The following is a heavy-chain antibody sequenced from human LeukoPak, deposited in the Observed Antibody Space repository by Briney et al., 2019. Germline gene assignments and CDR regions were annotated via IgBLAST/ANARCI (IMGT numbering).Heavy chain of an antibody. D-gene: IGHD3-22*01. CDR2: MNPNSGNT. CDR1: GYTFTSYG. Sequence: ASVKVSCKASGYTFTSYGINWVRQATGQGREWMGWMNPNSGNTGYAQKFQGRVTMTRNTSISTAYMELSSLRSEDTAVYYCARGGHYYDSSGYYSWGQGTLVTVSS. CDR3: ARGGHYYDSSGYYS. J-gene: IGHJ4*02. V-gene: IGHV1-8*01.